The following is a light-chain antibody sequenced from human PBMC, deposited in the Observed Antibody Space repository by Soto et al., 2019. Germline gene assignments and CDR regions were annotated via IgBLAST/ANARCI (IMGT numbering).Light chain of an antibody. Sequence: DIQMTQSSSALSASVGDRVTITCRASQSISSYLNWYQQKPGKAPKLLIYAASSLQRGVPSRFSGSGSGTDFTLTISSLQPEDFATYYCQQSYNNPKTFGQGTKVDIK. CDR3: QQSYNNPKT. V-gene: IGKV1-39*01. CDR2: AAS. J-gene: IGKJ1*01. CDR1: QSISSY.